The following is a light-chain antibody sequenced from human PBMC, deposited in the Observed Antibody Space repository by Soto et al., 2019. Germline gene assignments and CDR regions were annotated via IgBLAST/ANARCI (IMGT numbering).Light chain of an antibody. Sequence: DIQMTQSPSSLSASVGDRVTITCQASQDISNYLHWYQQKPGKAPKLLIYHASYLETGVPSRFSGGGSGTDFTFTISSLQPEDIATYYCQQYNNLPLTFGGGSKVDI. CDR2: HAS. J-gene: IGKJ4*01. V-gene: IGKV1-33*01. CDR3: QQYNNLPLT. CDR1: QDISNY.